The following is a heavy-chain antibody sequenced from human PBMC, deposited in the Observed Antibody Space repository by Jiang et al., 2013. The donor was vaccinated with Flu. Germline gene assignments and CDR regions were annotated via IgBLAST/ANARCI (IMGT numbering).Heavy chain of an antibody. CDR1: GGSFNDYG. V-gene: IGHV1-69*04. CDR2: IMPILGIT. CDR3: ASEHGGALPNWFDP. J-gene: IGHJ5*02. Sequence: GAEVKKPGSSVKVSCKASGGSFNDYGISWVRQAPGQGLEWMGKIMPILGITNYAQKFQGRVTISADKSTNTAYMDLSRLTSADTAVYYCASEHGGALPNWFDPWGQGTLVT. D-gene: IGHD1-26*01.